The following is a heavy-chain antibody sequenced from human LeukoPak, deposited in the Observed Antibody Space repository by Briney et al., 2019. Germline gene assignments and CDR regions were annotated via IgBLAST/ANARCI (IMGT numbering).Heavy chain of an antibody. CDR2: IWYGGSNK. D-gene: IGHD3-10*01. Sequence: PGRSLRLSCAASGFTFSSYGMHWVRQAPGKGLEWVAVIWYGGSNKYYADSVKGRFTISRDNSKNTLYLQMNSLRAEDTAVYYCARGHYGSGSSFYYYGMDVWGQGTTVTVSS. CDR3: ARGHYGSGSSFYYYGMDV. J-gene: IGHJ6*02. V-gene: IGHV3-33*08. CDR1: GFTFSSYG.